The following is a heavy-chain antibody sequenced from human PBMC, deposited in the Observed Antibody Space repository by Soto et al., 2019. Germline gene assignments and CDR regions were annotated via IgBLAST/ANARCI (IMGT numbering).Heavy chain of an antibody. CDR2: IYDSGSP. V-gene: IGHV4-59*02. Sequence: SETLSLTCTISGGSVSVYYWSWIRQPPGQALEWIGYIYDSGSPYYNPSLRSRVIISADTSKNQISLKLTSATAADTAVYYCARGVGSSPPRYWGRGTLVTVSS. CDR3: ARGVGSSPPRY. D-gene: IGHD1-26*01. CDR1: GGSVSVYY. J-gene: IGHJ4*02.